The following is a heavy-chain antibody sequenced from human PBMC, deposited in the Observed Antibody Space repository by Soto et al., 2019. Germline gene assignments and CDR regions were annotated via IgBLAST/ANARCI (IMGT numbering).Heavy chain of an antibody. CDR2: IIPIFGTA. V-gene: IGHV1-69*12. J-gene: IGHJ4*02. Sequence: QVQLVQSGAEVKKPGSSVKVSCKASGGTFSSYAISWVRQAPGQGLEWMGGIIPIFGTASYAQKFQARVTSTADESNSTAYMELGSLRSEDTAFYSCAREGDGYNYYFDYWGQRTLVTVSS. D-gene: IGHD5-12*01. CDR1: GGTFSSYA. CDR3: AREGDGYNYYFDY.